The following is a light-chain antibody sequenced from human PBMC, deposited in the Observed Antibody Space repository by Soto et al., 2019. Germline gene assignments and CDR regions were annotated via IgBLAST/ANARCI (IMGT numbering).Light chain of an antibody. CDR2: DVS. CDR1: SSDVGGYNY. Sequence: QSVLTQPASVSGSPGQSITISCTGTSSDVGGYNYVSWYQQHPGKAPKLMIYDVSNRPSGVSDRFSGSKSGNTASLTISGLQAEDETAYYCSSYTITSTLVLGGGTKVTV. V-gene: IGLV2-14*01. CDR3: SSYTITSTLV. J-gene: IGLJ2*01.